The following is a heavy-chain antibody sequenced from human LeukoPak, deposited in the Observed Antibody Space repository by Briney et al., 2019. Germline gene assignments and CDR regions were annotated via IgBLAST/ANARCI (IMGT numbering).Heavy chain of an antibody. CDR2: SRNKAKSYTT. CDR1: GFTFSDHY. J-gene: IGHJ4*02. CDR3: ARISTSGSYYPDY. Sequence: GGSLRLSCAASGFTFSDHYMDWVRLAPGKGLEWVGRSRNKAKSYTTEYAASVKGRFTISRDGSVYSMYLQMNSLKTEDTAVYFCARISTSGSYYPDYWGQGTLVTVSS. D-gene: IGHD3-10*01. V-gene: IGHV3-72*01.